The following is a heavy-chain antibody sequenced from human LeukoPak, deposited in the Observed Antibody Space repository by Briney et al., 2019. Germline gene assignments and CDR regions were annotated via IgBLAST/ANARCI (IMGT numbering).Heavy chain of an antibody. CDR2: ISAYNGNT. J-gene: IGHJ3*02. CDR1: GYTFTSYG. CDR3: ARAITMIVVAKEDAFDI. V-gene: IGHV1-18*01. Sequence: ASVKVSCKASGYTFTSYGISWVRQAPGQGLERMGWISAYNGNTNYAQKLQGRVTMTTDTSTSTAYVELRSLRSDDTAVYYCARAITMIVVAKEDAFDIWGQGTMVTVSS. D-gene: IGHD3-22*01.